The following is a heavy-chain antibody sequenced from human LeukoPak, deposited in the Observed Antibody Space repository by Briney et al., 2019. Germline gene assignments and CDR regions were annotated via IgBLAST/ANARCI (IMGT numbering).Heavy chain of an antibody. V-gene: IGHV1-69*05. CDR1: GGTFSSYA. Sequence: GASVKVSCKASGGTFSSYAISWVRQAPGQGLEWMGGIIPIFGTANYAQKFQGRVTITTDESTSTAYMELSSLRSEDTAVYYCARDRTYGDYGYYYMDVWGKGTTVTVSS. CDR3: ARDRTYGDYGYYYMDV. D-gene: IGHD4-17*01. J-gene: IGHJ6*03. CDR2: IIPIFGTA.